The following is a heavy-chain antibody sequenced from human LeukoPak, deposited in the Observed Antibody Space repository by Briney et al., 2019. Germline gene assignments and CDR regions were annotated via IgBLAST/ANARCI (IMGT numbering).Heavy chain of an antibody. CDR2: IFHGGST. J-gene: IGHJ4*02. CDR3: ARRPHSGFTGPFDY. D-gene: IGHD1-14*01. V-gene: IGHV4-4*02. Sequence: PSGTLSLTCTVSGGSISSSNWWSWVRQPPGKGLEWIGDIFHGGSTNYNPSLRSRATLSVDKSKNQFSLQLTSVTAADTAMYYCARRPHSGFTGPFDYWGQGTLVTVSS. CDR1: GGSISSSNW.